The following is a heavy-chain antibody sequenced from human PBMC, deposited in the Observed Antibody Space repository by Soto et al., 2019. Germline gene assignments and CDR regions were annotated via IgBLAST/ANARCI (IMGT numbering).Heavy chain of an antibody. V-gene: IGHV3-23*01. CDR3: AKGPTIFGVVLDY. Sequence: GGSLRLSCAASGFTFSSSATSWVRQAPGKGLEWVSSISASGGSTYYADSVKGRFTISRDNSKNTLYLQMNSLRAEDTAVYHCAKGPTIFGVVLDYWGRGTQVTVSS. CDR1: GFTFSSSA. D-gene: IGHD3-3*01. J-gene: IGHJ4*02. CDR2: ISASGGST.